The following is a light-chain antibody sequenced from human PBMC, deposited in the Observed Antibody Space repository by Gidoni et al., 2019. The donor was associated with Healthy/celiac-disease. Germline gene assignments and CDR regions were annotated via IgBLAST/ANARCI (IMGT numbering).Light chain of an antibody. CDR1: QSVSSY. Sequence: IVLTQSPATLSLSPGERATLSCRASQSVSSYLAWYQQKPGQAPRLLIYDAANRATGIPARFSGSGSGTDFTLTISSLEPEDFAVDYCQQRSNWPPEWTFGQGTKVEIK. V-gene: IGKV3-11*01. CDR2: DAA. CDR3: QQRSNWPPEWT. J-gene: IGKJ1*01.